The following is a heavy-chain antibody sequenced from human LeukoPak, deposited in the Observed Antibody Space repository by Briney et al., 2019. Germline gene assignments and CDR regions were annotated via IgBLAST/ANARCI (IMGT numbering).Heavy chain of an antibody. CDR3: ARNSPDGYFDY. Sequence: PSETLSLTSTVSGGSISSYYWSWIRQPPGKGLEWIGYIYYSGSTNYNPSLKSRVTISVDTSKNQFSLKLSSVTAADTAVYYCARNSPDGYFDYWGQGTLVTVSS. J-gene: IGHJ4*02. V-gene: IGHV4-59*08. CDR1: GGSISSYY. D-gene: IGHD1-14*01. CDR2: IYYSGST.